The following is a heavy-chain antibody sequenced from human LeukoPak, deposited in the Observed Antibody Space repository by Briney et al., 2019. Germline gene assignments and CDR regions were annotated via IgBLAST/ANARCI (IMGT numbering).Heavy chain of an antibody. Sequence: GGSLRLSCAASGFTVSSNYMNWVRQAPGKGLEWVSVISSGGATYYADSVKGRFTISRDNSKNTLYLQMNSLRAEDTAVYYCAKDAFPHGEGETMIVVAWGQGTLVTVSS. CDR1: GFTVSSNY. CDR2: ISSGGAT. V-gene: IGHV3-53*05. CDR3: AKDAFPHGEGETMIVVA. D-gene: IGHD3-22*01. J-gene: IGHJ5*02.